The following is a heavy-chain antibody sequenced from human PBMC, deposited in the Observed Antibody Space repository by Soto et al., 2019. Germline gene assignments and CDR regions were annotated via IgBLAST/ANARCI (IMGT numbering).Heavy chain of an antibody. J-gene: IGHJ4*02. Sequence: GGSLRLSCAASGFTFSDYAMNWVRQAPGKGLEWVSYISSSGTTVHYADSVKGRFTISRDNAKNSLSLQMYSLRDDDTAVYYCARDAFNYDSTGYHSDYWGQGTLVTVSS. CDR3: ARDAFNYDSTGYHSDY. D-gene: IGHD3-22*01. V-gene: IGHV3-48*02. CDR1: GFTFSDYA. CDR2: ISSSGTTV.